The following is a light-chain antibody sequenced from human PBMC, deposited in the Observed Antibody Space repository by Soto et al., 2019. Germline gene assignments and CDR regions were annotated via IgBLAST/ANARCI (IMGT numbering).Light chain of an antibody. CDR1: QSVTSNY. J-gene: IGKJ5*01. V-gene: IGKV3-20*01. CDR3: QQYADSPIT. CDR2: DAS. Sequence: EIVLTQSPGTLSLSPGERATLSCRASQSVTSNYLAWYQQKPGQAPRLLIYDASNRATGTPDRFLGRGSGTDFTLIISRLEPEDCAVYYCQQYADSPITFGQGTRLEIK.